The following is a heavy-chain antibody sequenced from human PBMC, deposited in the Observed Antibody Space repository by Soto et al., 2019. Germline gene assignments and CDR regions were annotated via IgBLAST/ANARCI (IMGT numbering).Heavy chain of an antibody. CDR2: IWYDGSNK. V-gene: IGHV3-33*01. J-gene: IGHJ4*02. CDR3: ASVEYSGYDVFDY. Sequence: QVQLVESGGGVVQPGRSLRLSCAASGFTFSSYGMHWVRQAPGKGLEWVAVIWYDGSNKYYADSVKGRFTISRDNSKNTLYLQMNSLRAEDMAVYYCASVEYSGYDVFDYWGQGTLVTVSS. D-gene: IGHD5-12*01. CDR1: GFTFSSYG.